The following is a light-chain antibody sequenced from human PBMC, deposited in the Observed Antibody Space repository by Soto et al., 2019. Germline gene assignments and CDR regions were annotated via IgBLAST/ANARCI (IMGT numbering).Light chain of an antibody. CDR3: SSFSSITREV. CDR2: EVS. V-gene: IGLV2-14*01. CDR1: SSDVGGYSY. J-gene: IGLJ2*01. Sequence: QSALTQPASVSGSPGQSITISCTGTSSDVGGYSYVSWYQQHPGKTPKLMIYEVSNRPSGVSHRFSGSKSGNTASLTISGLQTEDEADSYCSSFSSITREVFGGGTKVTVL.